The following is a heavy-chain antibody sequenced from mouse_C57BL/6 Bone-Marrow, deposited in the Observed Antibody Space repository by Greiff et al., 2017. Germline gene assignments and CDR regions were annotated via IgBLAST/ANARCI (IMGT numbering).Heavy chain of an antibody. Sequence: VQLQQSGPGLVQPSQSLSITCTVSGFSLTSYGVHWVRQSPGTGLEWLGVIWRGGSPDYNAAFMSRLSITKDNSKSQVFFKMNSLQADDTAIYYCATSYYGSRYYAMNYWGQGTSDNVSS. CDR3: ATSYYGSRYYAMNY. J-gene: IGHJ4*01. CDR1: GFSLTSYG. CDR2: IWRGGSP. V-gene: IGHV2-5*01. D-gene: IGHD1-1*01.